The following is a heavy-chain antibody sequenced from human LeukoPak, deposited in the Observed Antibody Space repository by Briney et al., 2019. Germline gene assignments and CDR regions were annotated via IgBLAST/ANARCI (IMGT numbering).Heavy chain of an antibody. D-gene: IGHD5-12*01. V-gene: IGHV4-34*01. CDR1: GGSFSGYY. CDR3: ARGTYPRGNDAFDI. J-gene: IGHJ3*02. Sequence: SETLSLTCAVYGGSFSGYYWSWIRQPPGKGLEWIGEINHSGSTNYNPSLKSRVTISVDTSKNQFSLKPSSVTAADTAVYYCARGTYPRGNDAFDIWGQGTMVTVSS. CDR2: INHSGST.